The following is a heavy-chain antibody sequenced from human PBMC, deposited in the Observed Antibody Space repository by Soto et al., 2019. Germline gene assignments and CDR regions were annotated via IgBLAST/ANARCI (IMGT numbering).Heavy chain of an antibody. D-gene: IGHD2-15*01. V-gene: IGHV1-69*12. CDR1: GGTFSSYA. J-gene: IGHJ6*02. CDR2: IIPIFGTA. Sequence: QVQLVQSGAEVKKPGSSVKVSCRASGGTFSSYAISWVRQAPGQGLEWMADIIPIFGTANYAQKFQGRVTITADESTSTAYMELTSLRSEDTAVYYCATAGVVPATPIYYYGMDVWGQGTTVTVSS. CDR3: ATAGVVPATPIYYYGMDV.